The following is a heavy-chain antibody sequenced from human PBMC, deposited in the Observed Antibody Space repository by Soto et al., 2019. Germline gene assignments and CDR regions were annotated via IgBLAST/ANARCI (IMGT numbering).Heavy chain of an antibody. V-gene: IGHV1-69*01. D-gene: IGHD2-15*01. CDR1: GGTFGNSG. CDR3: ARAPLLSAETLHENYFDD. Sequence: QVQLVQSGAEVNKPGSSLKVSCKASGGTFGNSGVSWVRQAPGQGPEWMGGSIPILDTTNYAQKFQGRVTISADDSTSYMELSSLRSEDTAVYYCARAPLLSAETLHENYFDDWGQGPQVTVSS. J-gene: IGHJ4*02. CDR2: SIPILDTT.